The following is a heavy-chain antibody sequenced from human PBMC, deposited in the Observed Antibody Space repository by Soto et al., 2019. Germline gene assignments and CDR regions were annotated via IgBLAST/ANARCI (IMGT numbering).Heavy chain of an antibody. D-gene: IGHD5-12*01. Sequence: ASVKVSCKASGYTFTSYAMHWVRQAPGQRLEWMGWINAGNGNTKYSQKFQGRVTITRDTSASTAYMELSSLGSEDTAVYYCARDLRFAYYYGMEVWGQGTTVTVSS. CDR1: GYTFTSYA. CDR2: INAGNGNT. J-gene: IGHJ6*02. V-gene: IGHV1-3*01. CDR3: ARDLRFAYYYGMEV.